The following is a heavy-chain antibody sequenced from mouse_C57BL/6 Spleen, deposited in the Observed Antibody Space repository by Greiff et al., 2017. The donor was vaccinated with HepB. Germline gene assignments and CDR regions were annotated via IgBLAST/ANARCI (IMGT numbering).Heavy chain of an antibody. J-gene: IGHJ2*01. V-gene: IGHV1-52*01. CDR2: IDPSDSET. D-gene: IGHD1-1*01. Sequence: QVQLQQPGAELVRPGSSVKLSCKASGYTFTSYWMHWVKQRPIQGLEWIGNIDPSDSETHYNQKFKDKATLTVDKSSSTAYMQLSSLTSEASAVYYCARYDGSLDYWGQGTTLTVSS. CDR3: ARYDGSLDY. CDR1: GYTFTSYW.